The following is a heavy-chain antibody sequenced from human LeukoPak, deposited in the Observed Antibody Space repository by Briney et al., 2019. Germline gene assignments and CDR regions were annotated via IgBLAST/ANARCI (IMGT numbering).Heavy chain of an antibody. CDR1: EFTFSTYG. CDR2: VSYDGRNT. CDR3: AGSDTTGYTPREWDYWYFDL. V-gene: IGHV3-30*03. D-gene: IGHD1-1*01. J-gene: IGHJ2*01. Sequence: GRSLRLSCAASEFTFSTYGMHWVRQAPGKGLEWVAAVSYDGRNTYYADSVKGRFTISRDNSKDTLYLQMNSLRGEDTAAYYCAGSDTTGYTPREWDYWYFDLWGRGTLVTVSS.